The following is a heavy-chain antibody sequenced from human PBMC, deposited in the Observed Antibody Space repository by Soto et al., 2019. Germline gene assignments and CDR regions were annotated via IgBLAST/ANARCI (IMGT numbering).Heavy chain of an antibody. Sequence: GSGPTLVNPTQTLTLTCTFSGFSLSTNGVGVGWIRQPPGKALEWLALIYWDDDKYYSTSLKTRLTISKDTSKNQVVLTMTNMDPVDTATYYCARIKGGIAAAVPDYWGQGTLVTVSS. V-gene: IGHV2-70*01. CDR3: ARIKGGIAAAVPDY. CDR1: GFSLSTNGVG. J-gene: IGHJ4*02. D-gene: IGHD6-13*01. CDR2: IYWDDDK.